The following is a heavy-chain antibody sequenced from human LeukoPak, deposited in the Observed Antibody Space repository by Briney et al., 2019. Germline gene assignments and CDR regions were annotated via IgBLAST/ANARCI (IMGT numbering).Heavy chain of an antibody. CDR2: IYYSGST. V-gene: IGHV4-59*12. CDR1: GGSISSYY. CDR3: ARERYDSYYYYGMDV. Sequence: SETLSLTCTVSGGSISSYYWSWIRQPPGKGLEWIGYIYYSGSTYYNPSLKSRVTISVDRSKNQFSLKLSSVTAADTAVYYCARERYDSYYYYGMDVWGQGTTVTVSS. D-gene: IGHD1-1*01. J-gene: IGHJ6*02.